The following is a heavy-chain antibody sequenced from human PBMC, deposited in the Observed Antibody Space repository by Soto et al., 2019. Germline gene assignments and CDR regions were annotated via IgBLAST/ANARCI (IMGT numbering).Heavy chain of an antibody. J-gene: IGHJ6*03. CDR3: APLIMPPYMAV. Sequence: EVQVVESGGGLVQPGGTLRLSCAVAGFTFTNYGMTWVRQAPGKGLEWVAYITRSSSTIDYADSVKGRFTISRDDGKNSLYLQMNSLRVEDTAVYYCAPLIMPPYMAVCGKGTTVTVSS. CDR2: ITRSSSTI. V-gene: IGHV3-48*01. CDR1: GFTFTNYG. D-gene: IGHD2-2*01.